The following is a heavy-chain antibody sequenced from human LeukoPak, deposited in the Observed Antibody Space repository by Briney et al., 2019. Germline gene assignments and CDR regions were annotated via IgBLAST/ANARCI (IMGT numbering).Heavy chain of an antibody. Sequence: PGGSLRLSCSASGFTFSTYDMQWVRQAPGMGLEWVSGISRSGSTYYTDSVKGRFTISRDNSKNTLDLQMNSLRAEDTAQYYCAIDGYNYRYFDYWGQGTLVTVSS. J-gene: IGHJ4*02. CDR2: ISRSGST. CDR1: GFTFSTYD. D-gene: IGHD5-24*01. CDR3: AIDGYNYRYFDY. V-gene: IGHV3-23*01.